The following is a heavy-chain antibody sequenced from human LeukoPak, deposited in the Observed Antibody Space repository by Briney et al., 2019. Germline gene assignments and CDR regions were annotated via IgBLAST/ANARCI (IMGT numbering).Heavy chain of an antibody. J-gene: IGHJ4*02. CDR3: AKGVGGYYFDY. CDR1: GFTFSTYA. D-gene: IGHD2-15*01. CDR2: ISSGGDT. Sequence: GGSLRLSCAASGFTFSTYAMSWVSQAQGKGLEWISIISSGGDTYYADSVKGRFTISRDNSKNTLDLQMSSLRAEDTAVYYCAKGVGGYYFDYWGQGTLVTVSS. V-gene: IGHV3-23*01.